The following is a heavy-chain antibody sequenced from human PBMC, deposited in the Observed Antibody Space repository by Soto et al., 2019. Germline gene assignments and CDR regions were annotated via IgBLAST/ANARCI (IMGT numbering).Heavy chain of an antibody. V-gene: IGHV3-23*01. J-gene: IGHJ2*01. CDR2: ITSSGGST. D-gene: IGHD3-22*01. Sequence: EVQLLESGGGLVQPGGSLRLSCAASRFTFSSYAMTWVRQAPGKGLEWVSTITSSGGSTYYADSVKGRFTISRDNSKNTLYLQMNSLRAEDTAVYYCAKEHYYDRFDWYFDLWGRGTLVTVSS. CDR1: RFTFSSYA. CDR3: AKEHYYDRFDWYFDL.